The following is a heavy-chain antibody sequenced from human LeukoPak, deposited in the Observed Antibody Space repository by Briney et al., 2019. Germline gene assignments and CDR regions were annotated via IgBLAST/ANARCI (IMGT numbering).Heavy chain of an antibody. J-gene: IGHJ4*02. V-gene: IGHV3-30*18. D-gene: IGHD4-17*01. CDR1: GFAFSNYG. CDR2: ILSDGSRE. CDR3: ANADNGDRAEFEY. Sequence: GGSLRLSCAASGFAFSNYGMHWVRQAPGKGLERVAGILSDGSREYYLASVKGRFTISRDNSKNTLFLQMNSLRSEDTAMYYCANADNGDRAEFEYWGQGTLVTVSS.